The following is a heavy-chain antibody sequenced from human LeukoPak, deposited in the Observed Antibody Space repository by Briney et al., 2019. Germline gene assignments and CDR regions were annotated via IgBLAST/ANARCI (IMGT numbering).Heavy chain of an antibody. D-gene: IGHD3-9*01. CDR2: ISGSGGST. CDR1: GFTFSSYA. V-gene: IGHV3-23*01. Sequence: GGSLRLSCAASGFTFSSYAMSWVRQAPGKGLEWVSAISGSGGSTYYADSVKGRFTISRDNSKNTLYLRMNSLRAEDTAVYYCAKPHYDILTGALTHFDYWGQGTLVTVSS. CDR3: AKPHYDILTGALTHFDY. J-gene: IGHJ4*02.